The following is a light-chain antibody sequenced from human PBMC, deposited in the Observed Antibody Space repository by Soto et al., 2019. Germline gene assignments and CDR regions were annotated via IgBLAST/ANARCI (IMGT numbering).Light chain of an antibody. J-gene: IGKJ4*01. Sequence: EIVMTQSPATLSVSPGERATLSCTASQSVSSNLAWYQQKPGQAPRLLIYGASTRATGIPARFSGSGSGTEFTLTISSLQSEDFAVYYCQQYNNWPLTFGGGTKVEI. CDR2: GAS. V-gene: IGKV3-15*01. CDR3: QQYNNWPLT. CDR1: QSVSSN.